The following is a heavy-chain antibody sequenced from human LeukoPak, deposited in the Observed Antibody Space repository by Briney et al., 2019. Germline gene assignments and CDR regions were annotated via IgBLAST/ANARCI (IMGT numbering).Heavy chain of an antibody. CDR3: AKDPPTVMANAFHI. J-gene: IGHJ3*02. V-gene: IGHV3-23*01. CDR1: GFRFSDYG. CDR2: ISGSGGTT. D-gene: IGHD5-18*01. Sequence: GGSLRLSCAASGFRFSDYGMHWIRQAPGKGLEWVSSISGSGGTTYYADSVKGRFTISRDNSKNTLYLQMSSLRADDTAVYSCAKDPPTVMANAFHIWGQGTMVTVS.